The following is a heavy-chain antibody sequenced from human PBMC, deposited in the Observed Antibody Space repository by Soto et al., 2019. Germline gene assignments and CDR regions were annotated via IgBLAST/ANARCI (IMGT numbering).Heavy chain of an antibody. CDR3: ARDMGITGRFSNYGMDV. V-gene: IGHV4-38-2*02. CDR2: IYHSGST. CDR1: GYSISSGYY. J-gene: IGHJ6*02. Sequence: SETLSLTCAVSGYSISSGYYWGWIRQPPGKGLEWIGSIYHSGSTYYNPSLKSRVTISVDTSKDQFSLKLSSVTAADTAVYYCARDMGITGRFSNYGMDVWGQGTTVTVSS. D-gene: IGHD1-20*01.